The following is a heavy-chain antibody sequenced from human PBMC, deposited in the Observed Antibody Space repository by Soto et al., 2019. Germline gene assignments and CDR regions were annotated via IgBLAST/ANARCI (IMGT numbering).Heavy chain of an antibody. Sequence: GGSLRHSWAASGFTCSSYGMHWVRQAPGKGLEWVAVISYDGSNKYYADSVKGRFTISRDNSKNTLYLQMNSLRAEDTAVYCCAKDLAVRNVYYYYMDVWGKGTTVTVSS. V-gene: IGHV3-30*18. CDR3: AKDLAVRNVYYYYMDV. D-gene: IGHD3-16*01. J-gene: IGHJ6*03. CDR1: GFTCSSYG. CDR2: ISYDGSNK.